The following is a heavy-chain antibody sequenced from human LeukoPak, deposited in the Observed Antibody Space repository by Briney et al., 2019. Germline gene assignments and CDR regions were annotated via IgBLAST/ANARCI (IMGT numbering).Heavy chain of an antibody. V-gene: IGHV3-23*01. J-gene: IGHJ6*03. Sequence: GGTLRLSCAASGFIFSTYGMSWVRQVPGKGLEWVSAISGSGDSTYYADSVKGRFTISRDNSKNTLYLQMNSLRAEDTAVYYCARPPLGYCSGGSCYSGIGYYYYYMDVWGKGTTVTVSS. CDR3: ARPPLGYCSGGSCYSGIGYYYYYMDV. CDR1: GFIFSTYG. CDR2: ISGSGDST. D-gene: IGHD2-15*01.